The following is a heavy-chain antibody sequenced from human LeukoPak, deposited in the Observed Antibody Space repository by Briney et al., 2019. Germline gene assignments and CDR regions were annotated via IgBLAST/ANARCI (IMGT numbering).Heavy chain of an antibody. CDR1: GFTFSSYA. CDR3: AKDLSGSYDY. D-gene: IGHD1-26*01. V-gene: IGHV3-23*01. J-gene: IGHJ4*02. CDR2: ISGSGEST. Sequence: GGSLRLSCAASGFTFSSYAMSWVRQAPGKGLEWVSAISGSGESTYYADSVKGRFTISRDNSKNTLYLRMNSLRAEDTAVYFCAKDLSGSYDYWGQGTLVSVSS.